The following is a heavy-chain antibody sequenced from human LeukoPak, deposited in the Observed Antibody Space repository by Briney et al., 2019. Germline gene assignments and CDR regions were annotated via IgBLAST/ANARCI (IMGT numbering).Heavy chain of an antibody. CDR1: GFTFDDYG. Sequence: GGSLRLSCAASGFTFDDYGMNRVRQAPGEGLEWVSGISWEGGSTSSADSVKGRFTISRDNAKNSLYLQMNSLRAEDTAFYHCVFSSYGPYLYGINIWGHGTMVTVSS. D-gene: IGHD2-8*01. CDR3: VFSSYGPYLYGINI. CDR2: ISWEGGST. J-gene: IGHJ3*02. V-gene: IGHV3-20*01.